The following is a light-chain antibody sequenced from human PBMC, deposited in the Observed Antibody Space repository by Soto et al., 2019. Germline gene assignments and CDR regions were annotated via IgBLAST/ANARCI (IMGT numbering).Light chain of an antibody. J-gene: IGLJ3*02. CDR1: SSNIGSNY. V-gene: IGLV1-47*01. CDR3: AAWDDSLSGPV. CDR2: RNN. Sequence: QSALTQPPSGSGTPGQRVTISCSGSSSNIGSNYVYWYQQLPGTAPKLLIYRNNQRPSGVPDRFSGSKSGTSASLAISGLRSEDQADYYCAAWDDSLSGPVFGGGTKLTVL.